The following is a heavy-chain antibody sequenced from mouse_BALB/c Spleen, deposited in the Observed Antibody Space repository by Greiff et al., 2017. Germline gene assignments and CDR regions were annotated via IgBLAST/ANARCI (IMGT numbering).Heavy chain of an antibody. Sequence: EVKLVESGPDLVKPSQSLSLTCTVTGYSITSGYSWPWIRQFPGNKLEWMGYIHYSGSTNYNPSLKSRISITRDTSKNQFFLQLNSVTTEDTATYYCASDYGSSYLFDYWGQGTTLTVSS. CDR1: GYSITSGYS. CDR3: ASDYGSSYLFDY. CDR2: IHYSGST. D-gene: IGHD1-1*01. J-gene: IGHJ2*01. V-gene: IGHV3-1*02.